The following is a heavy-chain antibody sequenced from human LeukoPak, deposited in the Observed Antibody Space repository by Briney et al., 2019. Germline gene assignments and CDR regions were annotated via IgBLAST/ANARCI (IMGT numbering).Heavy chain of an antibody. J-gene: IGHJ4*02. V-gene: IGHV3-33*01. CDR2: IWYDGSNK. Sequence: GGSLRLSCAASGFTFSSYGMHWVRQAPGKGLEWVAVIWYDGSNKYYADSVKGRFTISRDNSKNTLYLQMNSLRAEDTAVYYCARDDYYDSSGYPLFFDYWGQGTLVTVSS. D-gene: IGHD3-22*01. CDR1: GFTFSSYG. CDR3: ARDDYYDSSGYPLFFDY.